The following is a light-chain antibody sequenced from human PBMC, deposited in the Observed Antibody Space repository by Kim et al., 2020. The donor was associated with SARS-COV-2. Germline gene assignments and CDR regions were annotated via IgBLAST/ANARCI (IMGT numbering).Light chain of an antibody. J-gene: IGKJ4*01. CDR1: QSVTSSY. CDR2: GAS. CDR3: QQYGSSPLT. Sequence: SPGERATLSCRASQSVTSSYLAWYQQKPGQAPRTLIYGASSRATGIPDRFSGSGSGTDFTLTISRLEPDDFAMYYCQQYGSSPLTFGGGTKVDIK. V-gene: IGKV3-20*01.